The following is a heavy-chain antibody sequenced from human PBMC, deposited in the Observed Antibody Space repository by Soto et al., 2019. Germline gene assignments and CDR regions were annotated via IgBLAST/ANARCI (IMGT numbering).Heavy chain of an antibody. CDR3: AREGGESSDGLYYFDS. J-gene: IGHJ4*02. Sequence: QVQLQQSGTGLVKPSQTLSLTCTVSGGSTSSDNYWSWIRQPPGKGLDWIGHIYYSGNTDFNPSLKSRVAISIDTSKNQFSLKLSSVTAADTAVYFCAREGGESSDGLYYFDSWGQGSLVTVSS. CDR1: GGSTSSDNY. CDR2: IYYSGNT. D-gene: IGHD3-16*01. V-gene: IGHV4-30-4*01.